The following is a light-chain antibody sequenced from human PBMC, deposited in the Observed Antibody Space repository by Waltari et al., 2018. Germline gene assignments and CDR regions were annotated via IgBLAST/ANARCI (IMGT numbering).Light chain of an antibody. V-gene: IGKV1-8*01. CDR1: QGVSTY. Sequence: AIRMTQSPSSLSASIGDRVTISCGASQGVSTYLAWYQQKPGKAPSLLIHAASTLQSGFPSRFSGSGTGTDFTLTITCLQSEDFATYYCQQYHDYPWTFGQGTKVDI. J-gene: IGKJ1*01. CDR3: QQYHDYPWT. CDR2: AAS.